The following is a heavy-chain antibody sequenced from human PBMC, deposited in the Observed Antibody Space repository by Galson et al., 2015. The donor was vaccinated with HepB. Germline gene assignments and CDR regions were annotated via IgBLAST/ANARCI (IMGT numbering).Heavy chain of an antibody. CDR2: ISSSSSYI. Sequence: SLRLSCAASGFIFSSYSMNWVRQAPGKGLEWVSSISSSSSYIYYGDLVKGRFTISRDNTKKSLYLQMNSLRVEDTAVYYCARDQEGEMATIGSLGLWGQGTLVTVSS. V-gene: IGHV3-21*01. J-gene: IGHJ4*02. D-gene: IGHD5-24*01. CDR1: GFIFSSYS. CDR3: ARDQEGEMATIGSLGL.